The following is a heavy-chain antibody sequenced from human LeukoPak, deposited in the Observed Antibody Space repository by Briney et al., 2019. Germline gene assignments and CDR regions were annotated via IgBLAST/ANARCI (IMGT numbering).Heavy chain of an antibody. J-gene: IGHJ4*02. CDR2: INSDGSST. CDR1: GFTFSSYW. CDR3: ARDIPVGF. V-gene: IGHV3-74*01. D-gene: IGHD3-3*01. Sequence: PGGSLRLSCAASGFTFSSYWMHWVRQAPGKGLVWFSRINSDGSSTTYADSVKGRFTISRDNAKTTLYLQMNSLRAEDTAVYYCARDIPVGFGGQATLVTVSS.